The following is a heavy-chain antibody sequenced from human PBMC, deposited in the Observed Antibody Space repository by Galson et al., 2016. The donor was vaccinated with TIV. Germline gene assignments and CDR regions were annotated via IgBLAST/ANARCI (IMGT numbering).Heavy chain of an antibody. CDR2: ITSSSSTI. CDR1: GFTFTSYS. Sequence: SLRLSCAASGFTFTSYSINWVRQTPGKGLEWVSYITSSSSTIYYAESVRGRFTISRDNAMNSLFLQMKSLRVEDTAVYYCARASFRGFDHWGHGTLVAVSS. D-gene: IGHD2/OR15-2a*01. V-gene: IGHV3-48*04. J-gene: IGHJ4*01. CDR3: ARASFRGFDH.